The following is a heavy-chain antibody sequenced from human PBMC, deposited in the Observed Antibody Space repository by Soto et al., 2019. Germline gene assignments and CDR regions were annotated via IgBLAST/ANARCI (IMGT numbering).Heavy chain of an antibody. CDR2: INHSGST. CDR3: ARAKQQLVRWGDYGMDV. CDR1: GGSFSGYY. J-gene: IGHJ6*02. V-gene: IGHV4-34*01. Sequence: SETLSLTCAVYGGSFSGYYWSWIRQPPGKGLEWIGEINHSGSTNYNPSLKSRVTISVDTSKNQFSLKLSSVTAPDTAVYYYARAKQQLVRWGDYGMDVWSQGTTVTVSS. D-gene: IGHD6-13*01.